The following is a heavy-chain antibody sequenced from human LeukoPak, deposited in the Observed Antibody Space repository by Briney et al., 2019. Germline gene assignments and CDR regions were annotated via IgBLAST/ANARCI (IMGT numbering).Heavy chain of an antibody. D-gene: IGHD6-13*01. J-gene: IGHJ4*02. Sequence: ASVKVSCKASGYTFTGYYMHWVRQAPGQGLEWMGWINPNSVGTNYAQKFQGRVTMTRDTSTSTAYMELSRLRSDDTAVYYCARARSSRVIDYWGQGTLVTVSS. V-gene: IGHV1-2*02. CDR1: GYTFTGYY. CDR2: INPNSVGT. CDR3: ARARSSRVIDY.